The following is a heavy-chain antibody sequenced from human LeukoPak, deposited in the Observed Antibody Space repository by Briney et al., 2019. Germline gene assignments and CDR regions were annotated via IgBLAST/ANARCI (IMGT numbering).Heavy chain of an antibody. J-gene: IGHJ3*02. CDR1: GGSISSYY. CDR2: IYPSGAT. CDR3: ARGGEWAFDI. D-gene: IGHD3-10*01. V-gene: IGHV4-4*07. Sequence: SETLSLTCTVSGGSISSYYWSWIRLPAGMGLEWIGRIYPSGATNYNPSLKSRVSMSVDTSKNQFSLKLSSVTAADTAVYYCARGGEWAFDIWGQGTLVTVSS.